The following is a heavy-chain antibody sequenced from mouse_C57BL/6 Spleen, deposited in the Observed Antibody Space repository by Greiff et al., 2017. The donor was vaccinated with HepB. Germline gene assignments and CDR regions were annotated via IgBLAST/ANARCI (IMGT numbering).Heavy chain of an antibody. D-gene: IGHD4-1*01. CDR1: GYAFSSSW. J-gene: IGHJ4*01. CDR3: ARQETGPYAMDY. Sequence: VHLVESGPELVKPGASVKISCKASGYAFSSSWMNWVKQRPGKGLEWIGRIYPGDGDTNYNGKFKGKATLTADKSSSTAYMQLSSLTSEDSAVYFCARQETGPYAMDYWGQGTSVTVSS. V-gene: IGHV1-82*01. CDR2: IYPGDGDT.